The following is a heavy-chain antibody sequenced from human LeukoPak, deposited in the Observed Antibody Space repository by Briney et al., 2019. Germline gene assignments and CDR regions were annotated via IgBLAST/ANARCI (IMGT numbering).Heavy chain of an antibody. Sequence: GGSLRLSCAASGFTVSSNYMSWVRQAPGKGLEWVSAISGSGGSTYYADSVKGRFTISRDNSKNTLYLQMNSLRAEDTAVYYCAKTDGYSYGHPLGYWGQGTLVTVSS. V-gene: IGHV3-23*01. CDR2: ISGSGGST. J-gene: IGHJ4*02. D-gene: IGHD5-18*01. CDR1: GFTVSSNY. CDR3: AKTDGYSYGHPLGY.